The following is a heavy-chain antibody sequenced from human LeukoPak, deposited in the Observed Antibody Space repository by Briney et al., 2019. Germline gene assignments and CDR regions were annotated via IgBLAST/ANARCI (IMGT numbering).Heavy chain of an antibody. D-gene: IGHD2-8*01. CDR3: ASFFCTSGLCYYLDY. V-gene: IGHV7-4-1*02. J-gene: IGHJ4*02. CDR2: INTNTGNP. CDR1: GYTFTSNA. Sequence: GASVKVSCKASGYTFTSNALGWVRQAPGQGLEWMGWINTNTGNPTYAQGFTGRFVFSLDTSYNTAYLQISSLRAEDTAVYYCASFFCTSGLCYYLDYWGQGTLVTVSS.